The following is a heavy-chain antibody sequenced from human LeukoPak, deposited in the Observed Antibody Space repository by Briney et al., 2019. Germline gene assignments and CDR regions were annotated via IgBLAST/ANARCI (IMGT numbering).Heavy chain of an antibody. CDR2: ISSSSYI. V-gene: IGHV3-21*01. J-gene: IGHJ4*02. CDR3: ARYPGYCSSTSCYV. Sequence: GGSLRLSCAASGFTFSSYSMNWVRQAPGKGLEWVSSISSSSYIYYADSVKGRFTISRDNAKNSLYLQMNSLRAEDTAVYYCARYPGYCSSTSCYVWGQGTPVTVSS. CDR1: GFTFSSYS. D-gene: IGHD2-2*01.